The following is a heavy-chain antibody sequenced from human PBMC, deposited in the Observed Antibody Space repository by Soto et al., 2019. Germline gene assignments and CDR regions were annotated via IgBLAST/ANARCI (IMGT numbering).Heavy chain of an antibody. Sequence: EVQLVESGGGLVQPGGSLRLSCAVSGFTFGSYWMNWFRLIPGKGLEWVAYIKPDGSATYYVDSVKGRFTISRDNAKNSLYLQMNSLIVEDTSVYYCARAGYCGPGCYYYFDYWGQGTLVTVS. CDR1: GFTFGSYW. J-gene: IGHJ4*02. D-gene: IGHD2-21*02. CDR2: IKPDGSAT. V-gene: IGHV3-7*01. CDR3: ARAGYCGPGCYYYFDY.